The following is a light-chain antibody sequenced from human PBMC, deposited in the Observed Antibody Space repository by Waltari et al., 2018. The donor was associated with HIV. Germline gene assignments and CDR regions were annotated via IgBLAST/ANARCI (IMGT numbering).Light chain of an antibody. V-gene: IGLV3-10*01. CDR1: ALPKRL. CDR2: EDN. Sequence: SYELTQPPSVSVSPGQTARITCSGDALPKRLAYWYQQKSGRAPVLVIYEDNTRPSGIPERFSATNSGTVATLTISGAQVDDEADYYCYSIDGSGHYRVFGGGTKLTVL. J-gene: IGLJ2*01. CDR3: YSIDGSGHYRV.